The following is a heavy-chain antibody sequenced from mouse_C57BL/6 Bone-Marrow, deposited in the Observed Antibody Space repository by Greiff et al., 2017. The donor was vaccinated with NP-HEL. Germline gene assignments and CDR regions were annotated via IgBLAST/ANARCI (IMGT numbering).Heavy chain of an antibody. CDR3: ASSGYVYYYAMDY. D-gene: IGHD3-2*02. V-gene: IGHV1-55*01. Sequence: QVQLQQPGAELVKPGASVKMSCKASGYTFTSYWITWVKQRPGQGLEWIGDIYPGSGSTNYNEKFKSKATLTVDTASSTAYMQLSSLTSEDSAVXYCASSGYVYYYAMDYGGQGTSVTVSS. CDR2: IYPGSGST. J-gene: IGHJ4*01. CDR1: GYTFTSYW.